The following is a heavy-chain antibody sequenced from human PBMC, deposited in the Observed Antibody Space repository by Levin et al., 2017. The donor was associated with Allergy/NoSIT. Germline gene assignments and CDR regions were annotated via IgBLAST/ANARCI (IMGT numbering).Heavy chain of an antibody. V-gene: IGHV4-30-4*01. Sequence: SETLSLTCTVSGGSISSGDYYWSWIRQPPGKGLEWIGYIYYSGSTYYNPSLKSRVTISVDTSKNQFSLKLGSVTAADTAVYYCAGYCSSTSCSKPRSPVAGRREYYFDYWGQGTLVTVSS. CDR1: GGSISSGDYY. D-gene: IGHD2-2*01. CDR2: IYYSGST. CDR3: AGYCSSTSCSKPRSPVAGRREYYFDY. J-gene: IGHJ4*02.